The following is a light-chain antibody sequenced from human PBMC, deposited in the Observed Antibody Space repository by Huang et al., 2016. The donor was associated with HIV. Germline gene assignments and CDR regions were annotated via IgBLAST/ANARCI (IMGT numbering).Light chain of an antibody. Sequence: EIVLTQSPGTLSLSPGERATLSCRASQSVSSTYLAWYQQKHGRPPRLLIYAASSRATGIPDRFSGSGSGTDFTLTISRLEPEDFAVYYCQQYGTHPLTFGGGTKVQIK. CDR1: QSVSSTY. V-gene: IGKV3-20*01. J-gene: IGKJ4*01. CDR2: AAS. CDR3: QQYGTHPLT.